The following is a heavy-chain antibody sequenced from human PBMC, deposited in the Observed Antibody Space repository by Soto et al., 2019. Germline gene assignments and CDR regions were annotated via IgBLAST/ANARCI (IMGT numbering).Heavy chain of an antibody. Sequence: ASVQVSFKASGLSFTGYYIHWLRQAPGQGLEWMGWINAHSGGTEYAQKFQGRVTLTRDTSIATAYLTLTSLTSDDTALYYCAKDLTRQPAYWLDPWGQGTQVTVSS. J-gene: IGHJ5*02. CDR2: INAHSGGT. V-gene: IGHV1-2*02. CDR1: GLSFTGYY. D-gene: IGHD3-16*01. CDR3: AKDLTRQPAYWLDP.